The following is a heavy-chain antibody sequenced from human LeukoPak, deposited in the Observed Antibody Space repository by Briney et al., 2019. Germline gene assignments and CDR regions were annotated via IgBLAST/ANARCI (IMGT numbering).Heavy chain of an antibody. CDR3: ARDVRGGIVVAFDY. D-gene: IGHD3-22*01. CDR1: GYTFTSYG. J-gene: IGHJ4*02. CDR2: ISAYNGAT. V-gene: IGHV1-18*01. Sequence: ASLKVSCKASGYTFTSYGISWVRQAPGQGLEWMGWISAYNGATNYAHKFQGRVTLTTDTPTTTAYMELRSLRSDDTAVYYCARDVRGGIVVAFDYWGQGTLVTVSS.